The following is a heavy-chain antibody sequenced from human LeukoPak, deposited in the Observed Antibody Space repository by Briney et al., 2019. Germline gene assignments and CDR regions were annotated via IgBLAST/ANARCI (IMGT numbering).Heavy chain of an antibody. V-gene: IGHV4-38-2*02. J-gene: IGHJ5*02. D-gene: IGHD2-8*02. CDR1: GYSISSGYY. CDR3: ATGAVNWFDP. CDR2: IYHSGRT. Sequence: SETLSLTCTVSGYSISSGYYWGWIRQPPGKGLEWIGSIYHSGRTFYNPSLKSRVTISVDTSKNQFSLKLSSVTAADTAVYYCATGAVNWFDPWGQGTLVTVSS.